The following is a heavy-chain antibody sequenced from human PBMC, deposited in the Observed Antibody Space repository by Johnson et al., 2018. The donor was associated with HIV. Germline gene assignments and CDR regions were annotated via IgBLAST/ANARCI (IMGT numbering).Heavy chain of an antibody. CDR3: ARVLTWVYSSGCFGTFEI. D-gene: IGHD6-19*01. J-gene: IGHJ3*02. Sequence: QEQLVESGGGLVKPGGSLRLSCAASGFTFSDYYMSWIRQAPGKGLEWVSYISSSGSTIYYADSVKGRFTISRDNAKNYLYLQMNSLRADDTALYYCARVLTWVYSSGCFGTFEIWGQETMMSVSS. CDR2: ISSSGSTI. CDR1: GFTFSDYY. V-gene: IGHV3-11*01.